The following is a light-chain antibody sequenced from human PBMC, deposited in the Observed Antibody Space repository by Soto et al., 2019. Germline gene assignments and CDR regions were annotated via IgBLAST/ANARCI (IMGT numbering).Light chain of an antibody. CDR2: AAS. Sequence: DIQMTQSPSSLSASVGDRVTITCRASQSISSYLNWYQQKPGKAPKFLIYAASSLQSGVPSRFSGSGSGTDFTLTISSLLPEDFATYYCQQSYTTPLTFGGGTKVEIK. J-gene: IGKJ4*01. CDR3: QQSYTTPLT. CDR1: QSISSY. V-gene: IGKV1-39*01.